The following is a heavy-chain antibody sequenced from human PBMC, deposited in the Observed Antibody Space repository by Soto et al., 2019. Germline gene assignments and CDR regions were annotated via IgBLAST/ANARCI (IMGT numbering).Heavy chain of an antibody. CDR1: GFTFSSYA. J-gene: IGHJ4*02. CDR3: ARAQDSGSSPAPVDY. Sequence: GGSLRLSCAASGFTFSSYAMHWVRQAPGKGLEWVAVISYDGSNKYYADPVKGRFTISRDNSKNTLYLQMNSLRAEDTAVYYCARAQDSGSSPAPVDYWGQGTLVTVSS. V-gene: IGHV3-30-3*01. CDR2: ISYDGSNK. D-gene: IGHD1-26*01.